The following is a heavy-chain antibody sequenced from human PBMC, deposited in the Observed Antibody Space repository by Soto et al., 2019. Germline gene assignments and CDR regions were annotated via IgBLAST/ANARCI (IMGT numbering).Heavy chain of an antibody. J-gene: IGHJ4*02. Sequence: QVQLVESGGGVVEPGRSLRLSCAASGFTFSSYGMHWVRQAPGKGLEWVAVIWYDGSNKYYADSVKGRVTISRDNSKNTLYLQMNSLRAEDTAVYYCARDPGREVGAADFDYWGQGTLVTVSS. V-gene: IGHV3-33*01. D-gene: IGHD1-26*01. CDR2: IWYDGSNK. CDR3: ARDPGREVGAADFDY. CDR1: GFTFSSYG.